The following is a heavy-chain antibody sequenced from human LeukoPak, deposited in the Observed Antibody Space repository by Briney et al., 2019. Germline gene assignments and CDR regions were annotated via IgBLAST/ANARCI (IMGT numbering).Heavy chain of an antibody. CDR1: GFTFSSYA. V-gene: IGHV3-30*04. CDR3: ARGPGGYDPVGSYGMDV. J-gene: IGHJ6*04. CDR2: ISYDGSNK. Sequence: GGSLRLSCAASGFTFSSYAMHWVRQAPGKGLEWVAVISYDGSNKYYADSVKGRFTISRDNSKNTLYLQMNSLRAEDTAVYYCARGPGGYDPVGSYGMDVWGKGTTVTVSS. D-gene: IGHD5-12*01.